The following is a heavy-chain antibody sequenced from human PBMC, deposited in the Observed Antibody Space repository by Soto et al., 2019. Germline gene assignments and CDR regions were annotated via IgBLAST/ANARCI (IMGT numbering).Heavy chain of an antibody. V-gene: IGHV3-30*18. Sequence: QVQLVEFGGGVVQPGGSLRLSCAASGFSFSAYGMHWVRQSPGKGLEWVAVMSYDGSKKYYLDSVKGRFTISRDNSQNTQFLQMNTLRPEDSALYYCAKLDTSGDMPTMAAAETHWGQGTLVTVSS. CDR3: AKLDTSGDMPTMAAAETH. CDR1: GFSFSAYG. CDR2: MSYDGSKK. D-gene: IGHD6-13*01. J-gene: IGHJ1*01.